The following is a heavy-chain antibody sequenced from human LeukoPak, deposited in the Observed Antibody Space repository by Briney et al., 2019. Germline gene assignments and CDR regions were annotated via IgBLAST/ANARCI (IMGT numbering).Heavy chain of an antibody. J-gene: IGHJ4*02. Sequence: SQTLSLTCTVSGDSISSGDYYWSWIRQPAGKGLEWIGRISSSGSTKYNPSLKSRVTISVDTSKNQFSLKLSSVTAADTAVYYCAREGRDGAFDYWGQGTLVTVFS. CDR3: AREGRDGAFDY. D-gene: IGHD5-24*01. CDR1: GDSISSGDYY. CDR2: ISSSGST. V-gene: IGHV4-61*02.